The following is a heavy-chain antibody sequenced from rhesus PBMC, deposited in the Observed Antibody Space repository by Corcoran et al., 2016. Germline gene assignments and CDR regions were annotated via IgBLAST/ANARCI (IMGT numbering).Heavy chain of an antibody. V-gene: IGHV4-122*02. CDR2: ITYSWIT. Sequence: VQLQESGPGLVKPSETLSLTCAVSGGSISSGYYYWSWIRQPPGKGLEWIGYITYSWITSYNPSLKSRVTISRDTSKNQFSLKLSSVTAADTAVYYCARDFRSGIYRDHGYFDLWGPGTPITISS. D-gene: IGHD2-27*01. CDR1: GGSISSGYYY. CDR3: ARDFRSGIYRDHGYFDL. J-gene: IGHJ2*01.